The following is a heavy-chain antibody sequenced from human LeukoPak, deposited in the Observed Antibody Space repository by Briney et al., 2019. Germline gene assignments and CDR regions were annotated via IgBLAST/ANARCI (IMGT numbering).Heavy chain of an antibody. CDR1: GFTFSNFA. V-gene: IGHV3-23*01. CDR3: AGRVTGYSSGYVY. CDR2: ISGGGGST. J-gene: IGHJ4*02. D-gene: IGHD5-18*01. Sequence: GGSLRLSCAASGFTFSNFAMNWVRQAPGKGLEWVSSISGGGGSTYYADSVKGRFTISRDNSKNTLYLQMNSLRAEDTALYYCAGRVTGYSSGYVYWGQGTLVTVSS.